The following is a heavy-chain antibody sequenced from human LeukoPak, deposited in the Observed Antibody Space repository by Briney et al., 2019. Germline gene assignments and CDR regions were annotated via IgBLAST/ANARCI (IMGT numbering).Heavy chain of an antibody. CDR1: GYSISGGYY. CDR2: IYHSGST. D-gene: IGHD3-22*01. V-gene: IGHV4-38-2*01. J-gene: IGHJ4*02. CDR3: ARVREYYYDSSGYYYFDY. Sequence: SETLSLTCAVSGYSISGGYYWGWIRQPPGKALEWIGTIYHSGSTYYNPSLKSRVTISVDTSKNQFSLKLSSVTAADTAVYYCARVREYYYDSSGYYYFDYWGQGTLVTVSS.